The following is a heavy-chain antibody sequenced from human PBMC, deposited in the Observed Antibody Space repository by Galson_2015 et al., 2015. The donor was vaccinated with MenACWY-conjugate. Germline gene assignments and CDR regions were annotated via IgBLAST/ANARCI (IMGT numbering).Heavy chain of an antibody. Sequence: SLRLSCAASGFPFYSYWMTWVRQAPGKGLEWVANVKSDGSEQYYVDSVRCRFTISRDNAKNSLFLQMNSLRPEDTAVYYCVRPIMTFVAVRSLDNWGQGTVVTVSS. CDR2: VKSDGSEQ. J-gene: IGHJ4*02. D-gene: IGHD3-3*02. CDR3: VRPIMTFVAVRSLDN. V-gene: IGHV3-7*01. CDR1: GFPFYSYW.